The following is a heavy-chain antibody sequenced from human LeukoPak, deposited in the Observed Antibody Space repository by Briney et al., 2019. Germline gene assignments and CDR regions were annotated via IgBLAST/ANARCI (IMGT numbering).Heavy chain of an antibody. CDR1: GFTFSSYG. CDR2: IWYDGSNK. D-gene: IGHD3-16*01. V-gene: IGHV3-33*01. J-gene: IGHJ3*02. Sequence: GGSLRPSCAASGFTFSSYGMHWVRQAPGKGLEWVAVIWYDGSNKYYADSVKGRFTISRDNSKNTLYLQMNSLRAEDTAVYYCARECLKFGAPDAFDIWGQGTMVTVSS. CDR3: ARECLKFGAPDAFDI.